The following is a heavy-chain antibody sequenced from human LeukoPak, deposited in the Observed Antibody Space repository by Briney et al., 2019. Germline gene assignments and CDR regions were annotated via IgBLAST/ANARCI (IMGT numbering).Heavy chain of an antibody. J-gene: IGHJ3*02. Sequence: GGSLRLSCAASGFTFDDYAMHWVRQAPGKGLEWVSGISWNSGSIGYADSVKGRFTISRDNAKNSLYLQMNSLRAEDMALYYCAKSPRRDCSSTSCYDAFDIWGQGTMVTVSS. D-gene: IGHD2-2*01. CDR1: GFTFDDYA. V-gene: IGHV3-9*03. CDR2: ISWNSGSI. CDR3: AKSPRRDCSSTSCYDAFDI.